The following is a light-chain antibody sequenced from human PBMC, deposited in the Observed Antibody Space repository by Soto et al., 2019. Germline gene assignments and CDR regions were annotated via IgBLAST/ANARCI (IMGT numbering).Light chain of an antibody. Sequence: EIGLTQSPGTLSLSPGERATLSCRASQTVSNSYIAWYQQKPGQAPRLLIYGASSRATGIPDRFSGSGSGTDLTLTISRLEPEDFAVYYCQQYGSSPWTFGQGTKVEIK. CDR3: QQYGSSPWT. CDR1: QTVSNSY. J-gene: IGKJ1*01. CDR2: GAS. V-gene: IGKV3-20*01.